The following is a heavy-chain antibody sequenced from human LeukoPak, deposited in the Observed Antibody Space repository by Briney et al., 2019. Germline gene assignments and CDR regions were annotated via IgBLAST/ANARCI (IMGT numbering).Heavy chain of an antibody. CDR2: IKSRTDGGTT. D-gene: IGHD6-19*01. CDR1: GFTFSNAW. V-gene: IGHV3-15*01. CDR3: TTEGYRSGWWAAFDI. J-gene: IGHJ3*02. Sequence: PGGSLRLSCEASGFTFSNAWMSWVRQAPGKGLEWVGRIKSRTDGGTTDYAAPVKGRFTISRDDSKNTLFLRMKSLKTEDTAVYYCTTEGYRSGWWAAFDIWGQGTMVTVSS.